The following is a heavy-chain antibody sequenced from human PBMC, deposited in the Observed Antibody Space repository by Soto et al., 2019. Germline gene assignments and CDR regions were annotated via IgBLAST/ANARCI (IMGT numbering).Heavy chain of an antibody. J-gene: IGHJ4*02. D-gene: IGHD3-10*01. V-gene: IGHV4-34*01. CDR1: GGSFSGYY. CDR3: ARDKITCLFDY. Sequence: PSETLSLTCAVYGGSFSGYYWTWIRQPPGTGLEWIGEINHSGSTNYNPSLKSRVTISEDTSKNQLSMKLTSVTAANTAVYYCARDKITCLFDYWGQGTLVTVSS. CDR2: INHSGST.